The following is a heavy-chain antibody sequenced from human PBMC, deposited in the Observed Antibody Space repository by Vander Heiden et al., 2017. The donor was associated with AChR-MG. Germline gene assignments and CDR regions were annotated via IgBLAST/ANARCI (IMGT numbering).Heavy chain of an antibody. V-gene: IGHV4-39*01. J-gene: IGHJ4*02. Sequence: QLQLQESGPGLVKPSETLSLTCTVSGGSISSSSYYWGWIRQPPGKGLEWIGSIYYSGRKYYNPALKSRVTISVDTSKNQLSLKLRSVTAADTAVYYCARRGAPYDSSGSFFWGQGTLVTVSS. CDR2: IYYSGRK. D-gene: IGHD3-22*01. CDR1: GGSISSSSYY. CDR3: ARRGAPYDSSGSFF.